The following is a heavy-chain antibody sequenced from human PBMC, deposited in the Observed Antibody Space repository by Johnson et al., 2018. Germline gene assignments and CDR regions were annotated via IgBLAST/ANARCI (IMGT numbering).Heavy chain of an antibody. Sequence: VQLGESGGGLVKPGGSLGLSCAASGFTFSSYSMNGVRQAPGKGLEWVSSISSSSSYIYYAYSVKGRFTISRDNAKNSLYLQMNSLRAEETAVYYCARSQAVQHWGQGTLVTVSS. V-gene: IGHV3-21*01. CDR1: GFTFSSYS. J-gene: IGHJ1*01. CDR3: ARSQAVQH. CDR2: ISSSSSYI.